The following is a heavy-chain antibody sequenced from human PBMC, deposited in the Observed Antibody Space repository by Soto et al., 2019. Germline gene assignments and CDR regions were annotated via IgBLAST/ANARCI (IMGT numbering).Heavy chain of an antibody. CDR1: VFTFRKAW. V-gene: IGHV3-15*01. Sequence: GGALRLSCAASVFTFRKAWMSCVRDGPGEGLEWVGRIKSKTDGGTTDYAATVKGRFTISRDDSKNTLYLQMNSLKTEDTGVYYCNPDRAAAGTVYYMAVWGKGTTVTVSS. CDR3: NPDRAAAGTVYYMAV. J-gene: IGHJ6*03. D-gene: IGHD6-13*01. CDR2: IKSKTDGGTT.